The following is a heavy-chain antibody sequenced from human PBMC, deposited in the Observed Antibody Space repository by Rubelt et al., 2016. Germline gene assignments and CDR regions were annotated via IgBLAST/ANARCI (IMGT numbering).Heavy chain of an antibody. V-gene: IGHV1-46*01. J-gene: IGHJ4*02. CDR2: INPSGGST. Sequence: QVQLVQSGAEVKKPGASVKVSCKASGYTFTSYYMHWVRQAPGQGLEWMGIINPSGGSTSYAQKFQGRVNMTRDTSTSTVYMGLSSLRSEDTAVYYCARTKTVEMATIPLAYWGQGTLVTVSS. CDR3: ARTKTVEMATIPLAY. CDR1: GYTFTSYY. D-gene: IGHD5-24*01.